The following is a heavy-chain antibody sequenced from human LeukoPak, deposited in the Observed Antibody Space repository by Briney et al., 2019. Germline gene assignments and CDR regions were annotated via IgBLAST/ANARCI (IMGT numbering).Heavy chain of an antibody. CDR2: IIVCRVST. D-gene: IGHD3-3*01. Sequence: PGGSLRLSCAASGFTFSRYAMSWVRLAPGKGLEWVSAIIVCRVSTYYADSVHGRFTISRANSKNTLYLQMNSLRAEDTAVYYCAKTIFGVVDDAFDIWGQGTMVTVSS. CDR3: AKTIFGVVDDAFDI. V-gene: IGHV3-23*01. J-gene: IGHJ3*02. CDR1: GFTFSRYA.